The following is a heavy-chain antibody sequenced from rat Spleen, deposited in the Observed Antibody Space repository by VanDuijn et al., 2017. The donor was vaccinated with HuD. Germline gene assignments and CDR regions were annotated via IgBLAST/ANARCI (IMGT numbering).Heavy chain of an antibody. CDR3: ARRWELYFDY. CDR2: VSYDGSNT. CDR1: GFTFSNYG. V-gene: IGHV5-29*01. Sequence: EVQLVESGGGLVQPGRSLKLSCAASGFTFSNYGMAWVRQAPTKGLEWVATVSYDGSNTYYRDSVKGRFTVSRDNDKSTLYLRMVSLRSEDTATYYCARRWELYFDYWGQGVMVTVSS. D-gene: IGHD5-1*01. J-gene: IGHJ2*01.